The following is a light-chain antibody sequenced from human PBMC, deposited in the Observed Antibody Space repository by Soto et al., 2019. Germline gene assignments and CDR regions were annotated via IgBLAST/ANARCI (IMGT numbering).Light chain of an antibody. CDR2: IAS. CDR3: LQNHIYPQT. J-gene: IGKJ2*01. V-gene: IGKV1-6*01. CDR1: QVMGND. Sequence: AIQMTQSPSSLSASVGARVTITGRASQVMGNDLGWYQQKPGKGPKLLIYIASNLYRGVPSRFSGSGSGTEFTLTISSLQPEDFATYYCLQNHIYPQTFGQGTKLEIK.